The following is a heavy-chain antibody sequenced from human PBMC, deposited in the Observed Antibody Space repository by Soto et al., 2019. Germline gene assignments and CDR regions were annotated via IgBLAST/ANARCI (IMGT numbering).Heavy chain of an antibody. CDR1: GFTFETYC. V-gene: IGHV3-21*01. D-gene: IGHD4-17*01. CDR2: ISASSASI. Sequence: GGSLRLSCKASGFTFETYCMNWVRQAPGKGLEWVASISASSASIYYADSLGGRFTISRDNANNSVSLLMKRLRHEDTAMYYCARDWRDLGDFNWLDPWGQGTLVTVSS. CDR3: ARDWRDLGDFNWLDP. J-gene: IGHJ5*02.